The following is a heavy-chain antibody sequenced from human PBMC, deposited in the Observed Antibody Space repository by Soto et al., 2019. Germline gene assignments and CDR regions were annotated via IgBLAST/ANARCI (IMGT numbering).Heavy chain of an antibody. CDR2: MNPNSGNT. CDR3: ARVYRSGYYYGSGINDAFDI. J-gene: IGHJ3*02. V-gene: IGHV1-8*01. D-gene: IGHD3-10*01. Sequence: ASVKVSCKASGYTFTSYDINWVRQATGQGLEWMGWMNPNSGNTGYAQKFQGRVTMTRNTSISTAYMELSSLRSEDTAVYYCARVYRSGYYYGSGINDAFDIWGQGTMVTV. CDR1: GYTFTSYD.